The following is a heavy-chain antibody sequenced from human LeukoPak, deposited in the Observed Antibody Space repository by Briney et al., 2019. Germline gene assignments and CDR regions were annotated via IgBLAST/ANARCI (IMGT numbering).Heavy chain of an antibody. Sequence: GGSLRLSCAASGFTFDYYALAWFRQAPGKGLEWVGFIRSQAYTGTADYAASVNGRFTISRDDSKTIAYLQMNSLKTEDTAVYYCTRAVLASAGLLFDHWGQGTLVTVSS. D-gene: IGHD6-13*01. V-gene: IGHV3-49*03. CDR1: GFTFDYYA. J-gene: IGHJ4*02. CDR3: TRAVLASAGLLFDH. CDR2: IRSQAYTGTA.